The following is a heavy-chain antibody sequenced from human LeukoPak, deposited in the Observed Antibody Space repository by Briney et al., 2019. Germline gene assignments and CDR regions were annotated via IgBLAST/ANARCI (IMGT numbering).Heavy chain of an antibody. D-gene: IGHD6-13*01. J-gene: IGHJ1*01. CDR2: IYYSGST. CDR3: ARSITSSWYGDFQH. V-gene: IGHV4-59*01. CDR1: GGSMSGYF. Sequence: SETLSLTCTVSGGSMSGYFWSWIRQPPGKGLEWIGYIYYSGSTNYNPSLKSRVTISVDTSKNQFSLKLSSVTAADTAVYYCARSITSSWYGDFQHWGPATLVTVSS.